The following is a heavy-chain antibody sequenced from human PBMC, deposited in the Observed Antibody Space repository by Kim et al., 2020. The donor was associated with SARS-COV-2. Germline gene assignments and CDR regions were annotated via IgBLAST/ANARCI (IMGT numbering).Heavy chain of an antibody. CDR3: ARGKGRYYDSSGYYDY. J-gene: IGHJ4*02. D-gene: IGHD3-22*01. CDR2: IIPILGIA. CDR1: GGTFSSYT. Sequence: SVKVSCKASGGTFSSYTISWVRQAPGQGLEWMGRIIPILGIANYAQKFQGRVTITADKSTSTAYMELSSLRSEDTAVYYCARGKGRYYDSSGYYDYWGQGTLVTVSS. V-gene: IGHV1-69*02.